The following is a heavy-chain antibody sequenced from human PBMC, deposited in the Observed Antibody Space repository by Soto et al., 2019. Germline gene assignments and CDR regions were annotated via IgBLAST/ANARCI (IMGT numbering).Heavy chain of an antibody. CDR2: IIPIFGTA. Sequence: GASVKVSCKASGGTFSSYAISWVRQAPGQGLEWMGGIIPIFGTANYAQKFQGRVTITADKSTSTAYMELSSLRSEDTAVYYCARDRSDRGDAFDIRGQGTMVTVSS. CDR3: ARDRSDRGDAFDI. J-gene: IGHJ3*02. D-gene: IGHD3-10*01. CDR1: GGTFSSYA. V-gene: IGHV1-69*06.